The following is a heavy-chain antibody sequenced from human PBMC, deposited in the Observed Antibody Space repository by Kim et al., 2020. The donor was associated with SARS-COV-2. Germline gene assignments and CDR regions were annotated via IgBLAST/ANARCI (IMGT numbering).Heavy chain of an antibody. V-gene: IGHV3-23*01. CDR3: ARRGGFDY. CDR2: ST. J-gene: IGHJ4*02. Sequence: STNYAYSVKGRFTISRDNAKNTLYLQMNSLRAEETAVYYCARRGGFDYWGQGTLVTVSS. D-gene: IGHD3-10*01.